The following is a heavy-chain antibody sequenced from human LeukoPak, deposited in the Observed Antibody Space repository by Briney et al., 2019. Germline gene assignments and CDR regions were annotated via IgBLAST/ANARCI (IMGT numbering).Heavy chain of an antibody. CDR2: IYHSGST. D-gene: IGHD3-10*01. V-gene: IGHV4-30-2*01. J-gene: IGHJ5*02. Sequence: SQTLSLTCAVSGGSISSGGYSWSWIRQPPGKGLEWIGYIYHSGSTYYNPSLKSRVTISVDRSKNQFSLELSSVTAADTAVYYCARYYSGSYYNNWFDPWGQGTLVTVSS. CDR3: ARYYSGSYYNNWFDP. CDR1: GGSISSGGYS.